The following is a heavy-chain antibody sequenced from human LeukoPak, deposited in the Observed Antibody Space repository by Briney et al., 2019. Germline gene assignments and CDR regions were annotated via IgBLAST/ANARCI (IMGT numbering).Heavy chain of an antibody. Sequence: GASVKVSCKASGGTFSSYAISWVRQAPRQGLEWMGGIIPIFGTANYAQKFQGRVTITTDESTSTAYMELSSLRSEDTAVYYCARDLGYRLPYYGMDVWGQGTTVTVSS. J-gene: IGHJ6*02. CDR1: GGTFSSYA. CDR3: ARDLGYRLPYYGMDV. CDR2: IIPIFGTA. D-gene: IGHD3-16*01. V-gene: IGHV1-69*05.